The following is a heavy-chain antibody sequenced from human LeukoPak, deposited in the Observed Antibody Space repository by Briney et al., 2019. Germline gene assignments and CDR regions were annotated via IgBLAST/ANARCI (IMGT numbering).Heavy chain of an antibody. Sequence: PSETLSLTCTVSDGSISSGGYYWSWIRQHPEKGLEWIGYIYYSGSAYYNPSLRSRTTISVDTYKSQFSLKLSSVTAADTAVYYCARAILTPSGYVWHFDLWGRGTLVTVSS. D-gene: IGHD3-3*01. CDR2: IYYSGSA. CDR3: ARAILTPSGYVWHFDL. J-gene: IGHJ2*01. V-gene: IGHV4-31*03. CDR1: DGSISSGGYY.